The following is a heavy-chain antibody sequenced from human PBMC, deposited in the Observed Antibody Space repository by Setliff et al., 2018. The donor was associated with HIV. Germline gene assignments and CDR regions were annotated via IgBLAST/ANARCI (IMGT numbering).Heavy chain of an antibody. D-gene: IGHD3-16*01. CDR1: GFTFSSYG. CDR2: IWYDGSNK. V-gene: IGHV3-33*08. CDR3: AREIRTVYTGGHYFYGIDV. J-gene: IGHJ6*02. Sequence: WGSLRLSCAASGFTFSSYGMHWVRQAPGKGLEWVAVIWYDGSNKYDADFVKGRFTISRDNSRDTLYLQMNSLRAEDTAVYYCAREIRTVYTGGHYFYGIDVWGQGTAVTVSS.